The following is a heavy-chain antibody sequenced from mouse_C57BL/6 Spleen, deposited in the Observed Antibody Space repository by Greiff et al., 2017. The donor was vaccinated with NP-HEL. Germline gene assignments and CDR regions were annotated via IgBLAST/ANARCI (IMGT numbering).Heavy chain of an antibody. CDR1: GFTFSSYA. J-gene: IGHJ1*03. CDR2: ISSGGDYI. V-gene: IGHV5-9-1*02. Sequence: DVQLVESGEGLVKPGGSLKLSCAASGFTFSSYAMSWVRQTPEKRLEWVAYISSGGDYIYYADTVKGRFTISRDNARNTLYLQMSSLKSEDTAMYYCTRDRDFITGYFDVWGTGTTVTVSS. D-gene: IGHD1-1*01. CDR3: TRDRDFITGYFDV.